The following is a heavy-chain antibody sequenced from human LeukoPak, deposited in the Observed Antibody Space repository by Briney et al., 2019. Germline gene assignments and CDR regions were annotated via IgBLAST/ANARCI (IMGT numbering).Heavy chain of an antibody. J-gene: IGHJ4*02. V-gene: IGHV3-7*01. D-gene: IGHD3-3*01. Sequence: PGRSLSLSCAASGFTLSSYWISWVRQAPGKGLGWVANIKQDGSEKFYVDSVKGGFTISRDNAKNSLYLQMIIVRGEGTAVYFCARDVEWLLFDYWGQGALVTVSS. CDR2: IKQDGSEK. CDR3: ARDVEWLLFDY. CDR1: GFTLSSYW.